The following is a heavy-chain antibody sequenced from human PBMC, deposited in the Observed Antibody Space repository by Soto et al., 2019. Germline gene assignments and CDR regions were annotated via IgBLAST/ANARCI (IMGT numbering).Heavy chain of an antibody. V-gene: IGHV4-31*03. D-gene: IGHD4-17*01. CDR2: SFYSETT. CDR3: ARVDPYDYRANSGWVGR. Sequence: SETRSLTCSVSAGSITRGYFYWNWIRQQPGKGLEWIGYSFYSETTYYNPSLKSRTIISVHTSKNQFSLSLSSVTAADTAVYYCARVDPYDYRANSGWVGRWGQGHLVTVSS. CDR1: AGSITRGYFY. J-gene: IGHJ5*02.